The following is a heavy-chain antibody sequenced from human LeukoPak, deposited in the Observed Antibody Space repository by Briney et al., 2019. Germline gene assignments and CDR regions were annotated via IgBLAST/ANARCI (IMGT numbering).Heavy chain of an antibody. Sequence: GGSLRLSCAASGFTFTSNWMRWVRQAPGKGLEWVANIKEDGSAKHYLDSAKGRFTISRDNAKNSLYLQMNSLRAEDTAVYYCATQTYGLFDYWGQGTLVTVSS. CDR2: IKEDGSAK. CDR3: ATQTYGLFDY. J-gene: IGHJ4*02. V-gene: IGHV3-7*05. D-gene: IGHD3-10*01. CDR1: GFTFTSNW.